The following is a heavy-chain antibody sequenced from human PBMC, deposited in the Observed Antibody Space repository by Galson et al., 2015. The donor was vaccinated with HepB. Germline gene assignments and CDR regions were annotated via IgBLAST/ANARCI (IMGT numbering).Heavy chain of an antibody. CDR3: AKDSIASSGAGWGMDV. Sequence: SLRLSCAASRFTFTRYGMHWVRQAPGKGLEWLAFISNDGSVKHNATSLQGRFTISSDNSRNTPYLQMNSLRPEDTAVYYSAKDSIASSGAGWGMDVWGQGTTVTVSS. CDR1: RFTFTRYG. D-gene: IGHD2-21*01. V-gene: IGHV3-30*18. J-gene: IGHJ6*02. CDR2: ISNDGSVK.